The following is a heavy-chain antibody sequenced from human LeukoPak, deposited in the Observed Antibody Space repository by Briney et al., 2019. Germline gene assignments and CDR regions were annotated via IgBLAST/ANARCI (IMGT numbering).Heavy chain of an antibody. J-gene: IGHJ6*02. CDR1: GFTFDDYA. D-gene: IGHD6-6*01. CDR2: ISWNRGRI. V-gene: IGHV3-9*01. Sequence: GRSLRLSCPPPGFTFDDYAMHGLRQAPGKGLEWVSGISWNRGRIGYADSVKGGFTITNDNAKNYLYLQMNSLRAEDTALYFCAKENLVGIAARPGGMDVWGQGTTVTVSS. CDR3: AKENLVGIAARPGGMDV.